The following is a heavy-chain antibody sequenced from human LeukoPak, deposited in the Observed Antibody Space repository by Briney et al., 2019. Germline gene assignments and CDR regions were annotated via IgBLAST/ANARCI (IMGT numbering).Heavy chain of an antibody. V-gene: IGHV3-23*01. CDR2: ISGSGDYT. J-gene: IGHJ4*02. D-gene: IGHD4-17*01. Sequence: GGSLRLSCAASGLTFSSSAMSWVRQAPGKGLQWVSSISGSGDYTQYADSVKGRFTISRDNSQSTLYLLMNSPRAEDTATYYCAKDQGRDYAPYGSATHFFWGQGALVTVSS. CDR3: AKDQGRDYAPYGSATHFF. CDR1: GLTFSSSA.